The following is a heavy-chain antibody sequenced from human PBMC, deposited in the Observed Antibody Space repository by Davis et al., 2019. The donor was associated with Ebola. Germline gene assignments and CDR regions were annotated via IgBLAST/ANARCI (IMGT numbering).Heavy chain of an antibody. J-gene: IGHJ4*02. Sequence: PGGSLRLSCAASGFTFSSYWMHWVRQAPGKGLVWVSRINSDGSSTSYADSVKGRFTISRDNAKNTLYLQMNSLRAEDTAVYYCARDGAYDYVWGSYRRAALFDYWGQGTLVTVSS. CDR1: GFTFSSYW. V-gene: IGHV3-74*01. D-gene: IGHD3-16*02. CDR2: INSDGSST. CDR3: ARDGAYDYVWGSYRRAALFDY.